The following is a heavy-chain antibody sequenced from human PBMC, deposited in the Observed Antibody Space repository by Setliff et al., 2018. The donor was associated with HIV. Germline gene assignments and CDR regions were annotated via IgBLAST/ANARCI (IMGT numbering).Heavy chain of an antibody. D-gene: IGHD6-6*01. J-gene: IGHJ4*02. Sequence: GGSLRLSCAAYGFTFSSYMMNWVRQAPGKGLEWVSGISDSGGSTYYADSVKGRFTISRDNSKNTLNLQMNSLRAEDTAVYYCASGYSSSSPRRDYWGQGTLVTVSS. CDR1: GFTFSSYM. V-gene: IGHV3-23*01. CDR3: ASGYSSSSPRRDY. CDR2: ISDSGGST.